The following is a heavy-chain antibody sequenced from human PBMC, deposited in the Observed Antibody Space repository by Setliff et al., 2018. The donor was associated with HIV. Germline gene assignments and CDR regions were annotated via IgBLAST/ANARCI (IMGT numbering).Heavy chain of an antibody. J-gene: IGHJ4*02. CDR2: ISSSSSTI. Sequence: PGGSLRLSCTASGFTFSDYSMSWIRQAPGKGLEWVSYISSSSSTIHHSDSVKGRFTISRDNAKNSLYLQMNSLRAEDTAVYYCAKGPGYSSSWYYFNYWGQGTLVTVSS. CDR1: GFTFSDYS. CDR3: AKGPGYSSSWYYFNY. V-gene: IGHV3-11*04. D-gene: IGHD6-13*01.